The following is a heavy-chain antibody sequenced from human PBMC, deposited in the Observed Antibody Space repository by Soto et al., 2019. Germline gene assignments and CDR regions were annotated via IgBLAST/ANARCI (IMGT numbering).Heavy chain of an antibody. CDR2: IYYRGST. Sequence: SDTLSLTCTVSGGSISGSNYYWGWIRQPPGKGLDWIGSIYYRGSTYYNPSLKNRVIISVDTSKDQVSLKLSSVTAADTAMYYWARGSEVPAYSWSDPWGKETLVTVPS. V-gene: IGHV4-39*01. D-gene: IGHD2-2*01. CDR1: GGSISGSNYY. J-gene: IGHJ5*02. CDR3: ARGSEVPAYSWSDP.